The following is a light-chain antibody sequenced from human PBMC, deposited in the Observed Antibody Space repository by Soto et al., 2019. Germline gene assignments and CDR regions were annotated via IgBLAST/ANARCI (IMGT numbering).Light chain of an antibody. CDR3: SAYTRSRTLV. Sequence: QSALTQPASVSGSPGQSITISCTGTSNDVGFYDYVSWYQQHPGKAPKLIIYEVINRPSGVSNRFSGSKSGNTASLTISGLQAEDEADYSCSAYTRSRTLVFDGGTTLTVL. V-gene: IGLV2-14*01. J-gene: IGLJ3*02. CDR1: SNDVGFYDY. CDR2: EVI.